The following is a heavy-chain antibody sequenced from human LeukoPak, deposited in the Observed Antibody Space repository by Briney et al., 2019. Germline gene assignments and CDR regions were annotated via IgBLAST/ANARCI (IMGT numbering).Heavy chain of an antibody. Sequence: GASVKVSCKASEYTFTGYYMHWVRQAPGQGLEWMGWMHPNGGGTNYAQKFQGRVTMTRDTSISTAFMELSRLRSDDTAVYYCARLIGELLNNWFDPWGQGTLVTVSS. CDR1: EYTFTGYY. CDR2: MHPNGGGT. D-gene: IGHD1-26*01. CDR3: ARLIGELLNNWFDP. V-gene: IGHV1-2*02. J-gene: IGHJ5*02.